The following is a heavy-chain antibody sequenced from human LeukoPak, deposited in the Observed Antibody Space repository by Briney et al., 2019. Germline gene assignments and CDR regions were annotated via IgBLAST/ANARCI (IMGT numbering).Heavy chain of an antibody. CDR3: ARNFGIAVAGAFDY. J-gene: IGHJ4*02. CDR1: GFTFSSYW. Sequence: PGGSLRLSCAASGFTFSSYWMSWVRQAPGKGLEWVANIKQDGSEKYYVDSVKGRFTISRDNAKNSLYLQMNSLRAEDTAVYYCARNFGIAVAGAFDYWGQGTLVTVSS. CDR2: IKQDGSEK. V-gene: IGHV3-7*01. D-gene: IGHD6-19*01.